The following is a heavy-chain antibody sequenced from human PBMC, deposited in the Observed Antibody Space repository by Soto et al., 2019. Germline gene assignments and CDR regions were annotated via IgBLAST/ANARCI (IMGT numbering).Heavy chain of an antibody. Sequence: SVKVSCKASGGTFSSYAISWVRQAPGQGLEWMGGIIPIFGTANYAQKFQGRVTITADESTSTAYMELSSLRSEDTAVYYCAGPPELTRIYYYYGMGVWGQGTTVTVSS. J-gene: IGHJ6*02. CDR1: GGTFSSYA. CDR2: IIPIFGTA. CDR3: AGPPELTRIYYYYGMGV. D-gene: IGHD1-7*01. V-gene: IGHV1-69*13.